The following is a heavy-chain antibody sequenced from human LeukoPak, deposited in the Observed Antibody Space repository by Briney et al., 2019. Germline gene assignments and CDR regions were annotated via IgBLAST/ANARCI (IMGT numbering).Heavy chain of an antibody. Sequence: GGSLRLSCAASGFTFSSYSINWVRQAPGKGLEWVSSISSSSSYIYYADSVKGRFTISRDNAKNSLYLQMNSLRAEDTAVYYCARTTYYYDSSGYLNWLDPWGQGTLVTVSS. CDR3: ARTTYYYDSSGYLNWLDP. V-gene: IGHV3-21*01. J-gene: IGHJ5*02. CDR1: GFTFSSYS. D-gene: IGHD3-22*01. CDR2: ISSSSSYI.